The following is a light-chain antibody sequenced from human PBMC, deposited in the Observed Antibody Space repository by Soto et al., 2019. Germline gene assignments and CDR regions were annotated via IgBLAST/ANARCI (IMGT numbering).Light chain of an antibody. CDR3: QQYNDWPQT. J-gene: IGKJ1*01. CDR1: QSISSN. Sequence: EIVMTQSPATLSVSPGERATLSCRASQSISSNLVWYQQKAGQAPRLLIYGASTRATGIPARFSGSVSGTEFTLTISSLQSEDFAVYYCQQYNDWPQTFGQGTKVDIK. V-gene: IGKV3-15*01. CDR2: GAS.